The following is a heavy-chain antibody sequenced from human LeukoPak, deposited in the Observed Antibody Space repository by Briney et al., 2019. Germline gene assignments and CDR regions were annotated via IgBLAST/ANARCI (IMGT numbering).Heavy chain of an antibody. Sequence: ASVKVSCKASAYTFTGYYMHWVRQAPGQGLGWMGWINPNSGGTNYAQKFQGRVTMTRDTSINTAYMELSRLRSDDTAVYYCARRIAARPYDYWGQGTLVTVSS. CDR1: AYTFTGYY. J-gene: IGHJ4*02. D-gene: IGHD6-6*01. CDR3: ARRIAARPYDY. CDR2: INPNSGGT. V-gene: IGHV1-2*02.